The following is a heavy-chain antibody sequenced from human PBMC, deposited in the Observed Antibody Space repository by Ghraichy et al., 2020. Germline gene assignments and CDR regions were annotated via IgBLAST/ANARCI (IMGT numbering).Heavy chain of an antibody. CDR2: ISAYNGNT. Sequence: ASVKVSCKASGYTFTSYGISWVRQAPGQGLEWMGWISAYNGNTNYAQKLQGRVTMTTDTSTSTAYIELRSLRSDDTAVYYCARAYSSGWAYYYYYMDVWGKGTTVTVSS. J-gene: IGHJ6*03. CDR1: GYTFTSYG. D-gene: IGHD6-19*01. CDR3: ARAYSSGWAYYYYYMDV. V-gene: IGHV1-18*04.